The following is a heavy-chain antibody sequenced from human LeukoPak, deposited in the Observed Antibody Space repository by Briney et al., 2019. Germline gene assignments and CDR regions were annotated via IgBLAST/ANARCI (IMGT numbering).Heavy chain of an antibody. J-gene: IGHJ4*02. D-gene: IGHD6-13*01. CDR1: GGSFSGYY. V-gene: IGHV4-34*01. CDR3: ASFRIAAAGTDFDY. Sequence: TSETLSLTCAVYGGSFSGYYWSWIRQPPGKGLEWIGEINHSGSTNYNPSLKSRVTISVDTSKNQFSLKLSSVTAADTAVYYCASFRIAAAGTDFDYWGQGTLVTVSS. CDR2: INHSGST.